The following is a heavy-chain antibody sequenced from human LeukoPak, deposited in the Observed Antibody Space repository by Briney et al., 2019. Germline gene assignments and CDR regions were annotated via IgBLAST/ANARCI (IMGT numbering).Heavy chain of an antibody. CDR2: IYYSGST. CDR3: ARARGYSGYAYFDY. Sequence: SETLSLTCTVSGDSISSYYWSWIRQPSGKGLEWIGYIYYSGSTNYNPSLKSRVTISVDTSKNQFSLKLSSVTAADTAVYYCARARGYSGYAYFDYWGQGTLVTVSS. D-gene: IGHD5-12*01. J-gene: IGHJ4*02. V-gene: IGHV4-59*01. CDR1: GDSISSYY.